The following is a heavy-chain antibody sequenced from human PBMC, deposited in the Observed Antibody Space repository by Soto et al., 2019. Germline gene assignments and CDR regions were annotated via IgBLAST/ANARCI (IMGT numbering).Heavy chain of an antibody. CDR2: ISSSGYI. V-gene: IGHV3-21*01. CDR3: ARDCSGGSCHRGMDV. J-gene: IGHJ6*02. Sequence: GGSLRLSCAASGFNFNGYTINWVRQAPGKRLEWLSSISSSGYIFSTDSVRGRFTISRDNAKNSVYLHINSLRAEDTAVYFCARDCSGGSCHRGMDVWGQTTTVTVSS. D-gene: IGHD2-15*01. CDR1: GFNFNGYT.